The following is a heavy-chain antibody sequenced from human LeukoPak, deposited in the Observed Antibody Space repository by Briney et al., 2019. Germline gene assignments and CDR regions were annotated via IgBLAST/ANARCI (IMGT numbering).Heavy chain of an antibody. Sequence: GGSLRLSCAASGFTFSSYDMSWVRQAPGKGLEWVSVVSGSGSTTYYADSVKGRFTISRDTSKNTLYLQMNSLRAEDTAVYYCAKHGGFGNWYFDLWGRGTLVTVSS. V-gene: IGHV3-23*01. CDR3: AKHGGFGNWYFDL. J-gene: IGHJ2*01. CDR1: GFTFSSYD. D-gene: IGHD3-16*01. CDR2: VSGSGSTT.